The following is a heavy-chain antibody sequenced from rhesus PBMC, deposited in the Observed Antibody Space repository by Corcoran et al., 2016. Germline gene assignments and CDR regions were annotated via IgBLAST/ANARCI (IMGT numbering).Heavy chain of an antibody. J-gene: IGHJ4*01. CDR2: VDPEDGEA. CDR1: GYTFTDYY. V-gene: IGHV1-111*02. Sequence: EVQLVQSGAEVTKPGASVKISCKASGYTFTDYYLPWVRQAPGNGLEWMGRVDPEDGEAIHQQKFQDQVTSTADTSTDTAYMELSRLRSEDTSVYYCATGSWNNLLNYWGQGVLVTVSS. CDR3: ATGSWNNLLNY. D-gene: IGHD1-20*01.